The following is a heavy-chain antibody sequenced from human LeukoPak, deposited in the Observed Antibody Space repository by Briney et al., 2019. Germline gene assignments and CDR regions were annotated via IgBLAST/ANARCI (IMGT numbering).Heavy chain of an antibody. D-gene: IGHD3-22*01. CDR3: ARSYITMIVVVILITSLFDY. Sequence: SETLSLTCTVSGGSISSSSYYWGWLRQPPGKGLEWIGSIYYSGSTYYNPSLKSRVTISVDTSKNQFSLKLSSVTAADTAVYYCARSYITMIVVVILITSLFDYWGQGTLVTVSS. CDR2: IYYSGST. J-gene: IGHJ4*02. V-gene: IGHV4-39*01. CDR1: GGSISSSSYY.